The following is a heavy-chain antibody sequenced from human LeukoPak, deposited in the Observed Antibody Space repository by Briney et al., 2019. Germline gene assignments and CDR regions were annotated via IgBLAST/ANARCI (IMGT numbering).Heavy chain of an antibody. Sequence: SETLSLTCTASGYSISSNYYWGWIRQPPGKGLEWIGSIYHSGSTYYNPSLKRRVTISVDTSKNHFSLKMSSVTAADTAVYYCARATGDGTAFFRQWGQGTLVTVSS. V-gene: IGHV4-38-2*02. J-gene: IGHJ4*02. CDR3: ARATGDGTAFFRQ. D-gene: IGHD1-7*01. CDR2: IYHSGST. CDR1: GYSISSNYY.